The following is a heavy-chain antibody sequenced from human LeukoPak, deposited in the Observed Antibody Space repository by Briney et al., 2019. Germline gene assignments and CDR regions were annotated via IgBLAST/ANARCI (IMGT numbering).Heavy chain of an antibody. Sequence: GGSQRLSCAPSGLIVSGNYMSWVREAPGKGLEWVSVIYRGGSTYYADSVKGRFTISRDNSKNTVYLQMNSLRAEDTAVYYCASGNSGWYYFDYWGQGTLVTVSS. CDR2: IYRGGST. V-gene: IGHV3-53*01. D-gene: IGHD6-19*01. CDR3: ASGNSGWYYFDY. J-gene: IGHJ4*02. CDR1: GLIVSGNY.